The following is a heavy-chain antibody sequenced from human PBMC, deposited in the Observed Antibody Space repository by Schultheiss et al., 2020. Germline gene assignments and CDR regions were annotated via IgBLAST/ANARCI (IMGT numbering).Heavy chain of an antibody. V-gene: IGHV4-30-4*01. CDR1: GGSISSGYYY. D-gene: IGHD3-3*01. CDR2: IYYSGST. Sequence: SETLSLTCTVSGGSISSGYYYWSWIRQPPGKGLEWIVYIYYSGSTYYNLSLKSRVTISVYTSKNQFYLNLVSVTAADTAVYYCDSFSEYYDLLSGYYIDYWGQGTTVTVSS. J-gene: IGHJ4*02. CDR3: DSFSEYYDLLSGYYIDY.